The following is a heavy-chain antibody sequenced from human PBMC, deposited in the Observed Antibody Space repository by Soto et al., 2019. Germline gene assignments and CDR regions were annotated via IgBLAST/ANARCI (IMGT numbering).Heavy chain of an antibody. J-gene: IGHJ4*02. V-gene: IGHV4-31*03. Sequence: PSETLSLTCTVSGGSISSGGYYWNWIRQLPGKGLEWIGCIYYSGSTYYNPSLKSRVIISVDTSKNQFSLKLSSVTAADTAVYYCARDRTGYYHFDYWGQGTLVTVSS. CDR1: GGSISSGGYY. CDR2: IYYSGST. D-gene: IGHD3-9*01. CDR3: ARDRTGYYHFDY.